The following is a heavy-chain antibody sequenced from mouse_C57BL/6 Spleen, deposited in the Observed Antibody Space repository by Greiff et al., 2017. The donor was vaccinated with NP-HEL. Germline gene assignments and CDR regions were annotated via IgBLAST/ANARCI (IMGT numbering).Heavy chain of an antibody. CDR1: GFTFTDYY. D-gene: IGHD1-1*01. CDR2: IRNKANGYTT. Sequence: EVQVVESGGGLVQPGGSLSLSCAASGFTFTDYYMSWVRQPPGKALEWLGFIRNKANGYTTEYSASVKGRFTISRDNSQSILYLQMNALRAEDSATYYCARSYGSSYVYYFDYWGQGTTLTVSS. V-gene: IGHV7-3*01. J-gene: IGHJ2*01. CDR3: ARSYGSSYVYYFDY.